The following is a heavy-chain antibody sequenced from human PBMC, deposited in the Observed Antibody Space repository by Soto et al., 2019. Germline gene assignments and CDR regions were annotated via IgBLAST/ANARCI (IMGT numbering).Heavy chain of an antibody. J-gene: IGHJ6*02. V-gene: IGHV1-69*01. CDR2: IIPIVGTG. CDR3: ARVVILVPTASTHYYYHMDV. D-gene: IGHD2-2*01. Sequence: QVQLVQSGAEVRKPGSSVTVSCKASGGTFSNYAISWVRQTPGQGLEWMGGIIPIVGTGSYAQKFQGRVTITADEPTTTAYMELSSLRFEDTAVYYCARVVILVPTASTHYYYHMDVWGPGTTVTVSS. CDR1: GGTFSNYA.